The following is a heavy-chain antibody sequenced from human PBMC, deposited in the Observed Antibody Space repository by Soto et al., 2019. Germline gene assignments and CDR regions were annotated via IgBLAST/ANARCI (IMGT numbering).Heavy chain of an antibody. V-gene: IGHV4-39*01. Sequence: PSETLSLTCTVSGGSISSSGYYWGWIRQPPGKGLEWIGSIYYSGSTYYNPSLKSRVTISVDTSKNQFSLKLNSVTAADTAVYYCASRYCSGCSCYRSVYYYYMDVWGKGTTVTVSS. D-gene: IGHD2-15*01. CDR2: IYYSGST. CDR3: ASRYCSGCSCYRSVYYYYMDV. J-gene: IGHJ6*03. CDR1: GGSISSSGYY.